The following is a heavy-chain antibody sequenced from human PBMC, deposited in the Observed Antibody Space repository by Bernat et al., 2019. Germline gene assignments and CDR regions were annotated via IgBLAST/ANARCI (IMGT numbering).Heavy chain of an antibody. CDR2: ISSSSSYT. J-gene: IGHJ6*03. V-gene: IGHV3-11*05. CDR1: GLTFSDYY. CDR3: ARGTSTSAPYMDV. Sequence: VQLVESGGGLVQPGGSLRLSCAASGLTFSDYYMSWIRQAPGKGLDWVSYISSSSSYTNYADSVKGRFTISRDNAKNSLYLQMNSLRAEDTAVDYCARGTSTSAPYMDVWGKGTTVTVSS.